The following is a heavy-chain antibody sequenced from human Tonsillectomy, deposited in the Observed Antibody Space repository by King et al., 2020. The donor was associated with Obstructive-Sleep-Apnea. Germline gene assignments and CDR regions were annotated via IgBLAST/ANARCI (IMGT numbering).Heavy chain of an antibody. CDR3: AKNLGDGYNN. Sequence: VQLVESGGGVVQPGRSLRLSCAASGFTFNNFGMHWVRQAPGKGLEWVAVISDDGSHTYYADSVKGRFTISRDNSKNTLYLQMNSLRTEDTAVYYCAKNLGDGYNNWGQGTLVTVSS. CDR2: ISDDGSHT. J-gene: IGHJ4*02. CDR1: GFTFNNFG. V-gene: IGHV3-30*18. D-gene: IGHD5-24*01.